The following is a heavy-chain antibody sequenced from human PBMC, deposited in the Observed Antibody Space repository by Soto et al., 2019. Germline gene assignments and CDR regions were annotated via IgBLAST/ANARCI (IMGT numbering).Heavy chain of an antibody. CDR2: IIPIFGTA. Sequence: SVKVSCKASGGTFSSYAISWVRQAPGQGLEWMGGIIPIFGTANYAQKFQGRVTITADESTSTAYMELSSLRSEDTAVYYCARGELLLRRYYYGMDVWGQGTTVTVSS. CDR3: ARGELLLRRYYYGMDV. D-gene: IGHD3-22*01. CDR1: GGTFSSYA. V-gene: IGHV1-69*13. J-gene: IGHJ6*02.